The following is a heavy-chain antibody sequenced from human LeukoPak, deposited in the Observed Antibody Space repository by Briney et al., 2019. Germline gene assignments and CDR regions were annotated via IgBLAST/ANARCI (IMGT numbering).Heavy chain of an antibody. CDR1: GGSFSGYY. Sequence: PSETLSLTCAVYGGSFSGYYWSWIRQPAGKGLEWIGRIYTSGSTNYNPSLKSRVTISVDTSKNQFSLKLSSVTAADTAVYYCARDRTFNYWGQGTLVTVSS. CDR3: ARDRTFNY. J-gene: IGHJ4*02. V-gene: IGHV4-4*07. CDR2: IYTSGST. D-gene: IGHD1-14*01.